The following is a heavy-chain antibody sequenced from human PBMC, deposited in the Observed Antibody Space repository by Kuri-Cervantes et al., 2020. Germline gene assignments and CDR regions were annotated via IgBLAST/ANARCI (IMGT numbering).Heavy chain of an antibody. CDR1: AFTFSSYG. Sequence: GESLKISCAASAFTFSSYGMSWVRQAPGKGLEWVSPISRSGGITYYAVSVKGRFTISRDNSKNTLYLQMSSLRAEDTAVYYCAKDYYDTSGAYWGQGTLVTVSS. V-gene: IGHV3-23*01. D-gene: IGHD3-22*01. J-gene: IGHJ4*02. CDR3: AKDYYDTSGAY. CDR2: ISRSGGIT.